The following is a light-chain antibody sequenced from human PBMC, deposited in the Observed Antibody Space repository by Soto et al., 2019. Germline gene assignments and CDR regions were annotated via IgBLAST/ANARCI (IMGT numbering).Light chain of an antibody. V-gene: IGKV1-33*01. J-gene: IGKJ4*01. CDR2: DAS. CDR3: QQYDNFLT. Sequence: DIQMTQSPSSLSASVGDRVTITCQASQDLSNYLNWYQQKPGKAPKLLIYDASNLETGVPSRFSGSGSGTDFTFTISSLQAEDIATYYCQQYDNFLTFGGGTKVEIK. CDR1: QDLSNY.